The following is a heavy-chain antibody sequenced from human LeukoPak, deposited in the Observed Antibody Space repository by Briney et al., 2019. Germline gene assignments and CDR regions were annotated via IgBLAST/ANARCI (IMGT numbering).Heavy chain of an antibody. D-gene: IGHD4-17*01. J-gene: IGHJ4*02. CDR3: ARGYGPTFDY. CDR1: GGSFSGYY. Sequence: SETLSLTCAVCGGSFSGYYWSWIRQPPGKGLEWIGEINHSGSTNYNPSLKSRVTISVDTSKNQFSLKLSSVTAADTAVYYCARGYGPTFDYWGQGTLVTVSS. CDR2: INHSGST. V-gene: IGHV4-34*01.